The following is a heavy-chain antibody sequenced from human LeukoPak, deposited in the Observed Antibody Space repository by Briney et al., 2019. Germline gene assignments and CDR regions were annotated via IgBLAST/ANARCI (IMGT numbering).Heavy chain of an antibody. CDR1: SGSISSYY. V-gene: IGHV4-59*01. D-gene: IGHD6-19*01. CDR3: ARVIAVAVTAPYWFDP. J-gene: IGHJ5*02. CDR2: IYYSGST. Sequence: PSETLSLTCTVSSGSISSYYWSWIRQPPGKGLEWIGYIYYSGSTNYNPSLKSRVTISVDTSKNQFSLKLSSVTAADTAVYYCARVIAVAVTAPYWFDPWGQGTLVTVSS.